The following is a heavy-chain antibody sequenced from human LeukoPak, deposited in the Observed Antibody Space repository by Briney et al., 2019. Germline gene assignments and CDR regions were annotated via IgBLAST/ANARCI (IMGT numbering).Heavy chain of an antibody. D-gene: IGHD1-26*01. CDR1: GGSIRSSYYY. CDR3: ARGGDSECIDY. Sequence: PSETLSLTCTVSGGSIRSSYYYWGWIRQPPGKGLEWIGSIYDSGSTYYNPSLKSRVTISVDTSKNQFSLKLNSVTAADTAVYYCARGGDSECIDYWGQGTLVTVSS. V-gene: IGHV4-39*01. CDR2: IYDSGST. J-gene: IGHJ4*02.